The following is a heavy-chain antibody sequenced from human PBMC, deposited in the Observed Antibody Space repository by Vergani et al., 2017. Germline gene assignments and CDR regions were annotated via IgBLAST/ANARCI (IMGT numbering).Heavy chain of an antibody. V-gene: IGHV4-39*01. D-gene: IGHD6-19*01. CDR2: IYYSGST. J-gene: IGHJ4*02. CDR1: GGSISSSSYY. CDR3: ARVVSTNSRIAVAGKLDY. Sequence: LQLQESGPGLVKPSETLSLTCTVSGGSISSSSYYWGWIRQPPGKGLEWIGSIYYSGSTYYNPSLKSRVTISVVTSKNQFSLKLSSVTAADTAVYYCARVVSTNSRIAVAGKLDYWGQGTLVTVSS.